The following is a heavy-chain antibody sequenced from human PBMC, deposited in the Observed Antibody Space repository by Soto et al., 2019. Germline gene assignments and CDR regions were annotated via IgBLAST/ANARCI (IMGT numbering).Heavy chain of an antibody. D-gene: IGHD3-3*01. Sequence: SETLSLTCAVSAYSIRSGYYWGWIRQTQGKGVEWIGSIYHSGSTYYNPSLKRRVTISVDTSKNQFSLKVSSVTAADTAVYYCASYFFWSGRGLGGGYYFDYWGQGTLVTVSS. CDR3: ASYFFWSGRGLGGGYYFDY. V-gene: IGHV4-38-2*01. CDR2: IYHSGST. J-gene: IGHJ4*02. CDR1: AYSIRSGYY.